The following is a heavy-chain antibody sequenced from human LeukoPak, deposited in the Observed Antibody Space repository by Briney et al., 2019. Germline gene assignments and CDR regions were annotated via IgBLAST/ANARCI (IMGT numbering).Heavy chain of an antibody. J-gene: IGHJ1*01. CDR3: ASGGYNFQH. D-gene: IGHD3-16*01. Sequence: SETLSLTCTVSGGSISSYYWSWLRQPPGKGLEWIGYIYYSGSTNYNPSLTSRVTISVDTSKNQFSLKLSSVTAADTAVYYCASGGYNFQHWGQGTLVTVSS. CDR1: GGSISSYY. V-gene: IGHV4-59*01. CDR2: IYYSGST.